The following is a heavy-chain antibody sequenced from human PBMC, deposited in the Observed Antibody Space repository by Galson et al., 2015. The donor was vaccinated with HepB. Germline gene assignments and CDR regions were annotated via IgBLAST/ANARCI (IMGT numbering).Heavy chain of an antibody. CDR3: ARDGVVGAPVGY. V-gene: IGHV3-48*02. Sequence: SLRLSCAASGFTFSAYAMIWVRQAPGKGLEWVSYINVGSTTMYYADSVKGRFIISRDNAKNLLYLQMNSLRDADTAVYYCARDGVVGAPVGYWGRGTLVTVSS. CDR1: GFTFSAYA. CDR2: INVGSTTM. D-gene: IGHD1-26*01. J-gene: IGHJ4*02.